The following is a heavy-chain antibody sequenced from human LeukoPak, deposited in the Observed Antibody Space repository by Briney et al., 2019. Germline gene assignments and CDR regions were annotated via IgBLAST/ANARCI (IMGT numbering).Heavy chain of an antibody. CDR2: IYTSGST. V-gene: IGHV4-61*02. CDR1: GYSISSGSYY. CDR3: ARGASLLPAAIIVY. J-gene: IGHJ4*02. D-gene: IGHD2-2*02. Sequence: SETLSLTCAVSGYSISSGSYYWSWIRQPAGKGLEWIGRIYTSGSTNYNPSLKSRVTISVDTSKNQFSLKLSSVTAADTAVYYCARGASLLPAAIIVYWGQGTLVTVSS.